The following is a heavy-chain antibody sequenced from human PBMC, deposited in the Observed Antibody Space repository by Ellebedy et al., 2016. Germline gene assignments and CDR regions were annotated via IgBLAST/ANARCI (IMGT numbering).Heavy chain of an antibody. CDR3: ARKTNYYDSSGPSGDY. CDR1: GGSISSSSYY. CDR2: IYYSGST. J-gene: IGHJ4*02. D-gene: IGHD3-22*01. Sequence: SETLSLTXTVSGGSISSSSYYWGWIRQPPGKGLEWIGSIYYSGSTYYNPSLKSRVTISVDTSKNQFSLKLSSVTAADTAVYYCARKTNYYDSSGPSGDYWGQGTLVTVSS. V-gene: IGHV4-39*07.